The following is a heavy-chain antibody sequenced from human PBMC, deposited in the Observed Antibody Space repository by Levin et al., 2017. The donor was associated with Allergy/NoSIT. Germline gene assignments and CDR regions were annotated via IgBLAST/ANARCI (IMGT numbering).Heavy chain of an antibody. CDR1: GGSFSGYY. CDR2: INHSGST. CDR3: ARVLVVPADLPDLKDVEYGMDV. D-gene: IGHD2-2*01. V-gene: IGHV4-34*01. J-gene: IGHJ6*02. Sequence: PSETLSLTCAVYGGSFSGYYWSWIRQPPGKGLEWIGEINHSGSTNYNPSLKSRVTISVDTSKNQFSLKLSSVTAADTAVYYCARVLVVPADLPDLKDVEYGMDVWGQGTTVTVSS.